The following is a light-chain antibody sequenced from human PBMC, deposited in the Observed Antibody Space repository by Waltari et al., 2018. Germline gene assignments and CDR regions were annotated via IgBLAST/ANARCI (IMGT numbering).Light chain of an antibody. J-gene: IGKJ4*01. CDR1: QSISNW. V-gene: IGKV1-5*03. CDR3: QQYNSYSLLT. CDR2: KAS. Sequence: DIQMTQSPSTLSASVGDRVTITCRASQSISNWLAWYQQKPGKAPKLLIYKASTLESGGPTRFSGSGSGTEVTLTSSSLQPDDFATYYCQQYNSYSLLTFGGGTKVEIK.